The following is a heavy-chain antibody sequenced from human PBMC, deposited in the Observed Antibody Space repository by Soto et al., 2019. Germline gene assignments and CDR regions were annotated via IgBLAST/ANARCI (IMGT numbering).Heavy chain of an antibody. CDR3: ARPTRQGYSYGYYYDGRDA. CDR2: MNPNRGNT. CDR1: GYTFTSYD. J-gene: IGHJ6*02. D-gene: IGHD5-18*01. V-gene: IGHV1-8*01. Sequence: GASVKVSCKASGYTFTSYDINWVRQATGQGLEWMGWMNPNRGNTGYAQKFRGRVTMTRNTSISTAYMELSSLRSEDTAVYYCARPTRQGYSYGYYYDGRDAWGQETTVTVSS.